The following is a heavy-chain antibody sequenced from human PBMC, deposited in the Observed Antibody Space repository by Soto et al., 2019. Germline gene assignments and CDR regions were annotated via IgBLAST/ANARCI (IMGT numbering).Heavy chain of an antibody. Sequence: VQLLESGGGLVQPGGSLRLSCAASGFTFSNYAMNWVRQAPGKGLEWVSTISSSSGSTYYADSVKGRFTISRDNSTNFLYLQMNSLRGDDTAVYYCAKVGSERYSGQHSDYWGQGTLVTISS. J-gene: IGHJ4*02. CDR1: GFTFSNYA. CDR2: ISSSSGST. CDR3: AKVGSERYSGQHSDY. D-gene: IGHD5-12*01. V-gene: IGHV3-23*01.